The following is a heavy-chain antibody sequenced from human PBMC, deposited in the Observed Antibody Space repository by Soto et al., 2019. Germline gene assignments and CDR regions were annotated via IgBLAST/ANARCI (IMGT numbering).Heavy chain of an antibody. V-gene: IGHV4-30-2*01. J-gene: IGHJ4*02. CDR3: ARGPPFH. Sequence: QLQLQESGSGLVKPSQTLSLTCAVSGGSISSGGYSWSWIRQPPGKGREWIGYIYHSGSTYYNPPXTXSXXTSVDRSTTQFSLTPSSVTAAATAVSYCARGPPFHWGQGTLVTVSS. CDR1: GGSISSGGYS. CDR2: IYHSGST. D-gene: IGHD3-16*01.